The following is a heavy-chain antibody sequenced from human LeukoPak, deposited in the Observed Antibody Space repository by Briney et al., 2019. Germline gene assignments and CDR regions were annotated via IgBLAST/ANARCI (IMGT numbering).Heavy chain of an antibody. V-gene: IGHV3-23*01. CDR1: GFTFISYA. D-gene: IGHD3/OR15-3a*01. CDR3: SKDPRIWTGYSSHYFGY. J-gene: IGHJ4*02. CDR2: ITVDGDTT. Sequence: GRSLRLSCAASGFTFISYAMSWVRQAPGEGLEWVSAITVDGDTTSSADSVKGRFPNHRDNPKKNLYLKMNSLRPQDTAVYSVSKDPRIWTGYSSHYFGYWGQGTLVTVSS.